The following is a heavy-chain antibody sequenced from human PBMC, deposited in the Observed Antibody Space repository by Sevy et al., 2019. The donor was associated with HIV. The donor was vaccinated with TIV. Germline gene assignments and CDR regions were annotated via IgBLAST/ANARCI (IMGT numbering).Heavy chain of an antibody. CDR3: ARAIIIMAHIGIVPFDY. D-gene: IGHD3-10*01. CDR2: INPNSSGT. CDR1: GYTFTGYY. Sequence: ASVKVSCKASGYTFTGYYMHWVRQAPGQGLEWMGRINPNSSGTNYAQKFQGRVTMTRDTSISTAYMELIRLRSDDTAVYYCARAIIIMAHIGIVPFDYWGQGTLVTVSS. J-gene: IGHJ4*02. V-gene: IGHV1-2*06.